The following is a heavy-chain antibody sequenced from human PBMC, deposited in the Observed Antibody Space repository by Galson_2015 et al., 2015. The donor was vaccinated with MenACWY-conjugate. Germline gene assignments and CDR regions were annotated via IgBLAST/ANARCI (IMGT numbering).Heavy chain of an antibody. V-gene: IGHV3-7*03. CDR1: GFTFSSYW. D-gene: IGHD6-6*01. J-gene: IGHJ5*02. CDR3: TKRVAARSNWFDP. CDR2: IKHDGSEI. Sequence: SLRLSCAASGFTFSSYWMSWVRQAPGKGLEWVANIKHDGSEIYYVDSVKGRFTISRDNAKNSLYLQMNSLRAEDTAVYYCTKRVAARSNWFDPWGQGALLTVSS.